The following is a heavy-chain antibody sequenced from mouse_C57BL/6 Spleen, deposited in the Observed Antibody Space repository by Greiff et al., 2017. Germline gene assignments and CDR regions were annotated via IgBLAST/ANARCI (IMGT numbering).Heavy chain of an antibody. CDR3: AREGYFDV. CDR1: GYTFTDYY. Sequence: QVQLQQSGAELVRPGASVKLSCKASGYTFTDYYINWVQQRPGQGLEWLARIYPGSGTTYYNEKFNGKATLTAEKTSSTAYMERSSLTSEDYGVYFCAREGYFDVWGTGTTVTVSS. J-gene: IGHJ1*03. CDR2: IYPGSGTT. V-gene: IGHV1-76*01.